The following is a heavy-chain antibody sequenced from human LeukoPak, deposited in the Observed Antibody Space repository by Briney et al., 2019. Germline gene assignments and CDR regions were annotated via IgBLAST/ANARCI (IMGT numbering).Heavy chain of an antibody. D-gene: IGHD3-16*01. CDR2: MNQDGSAK. CDR3: ATYTHWVAGDV. CDR1: GFTFSDSW. J-gene: IGHJ6*02. Sequence: GGSLRLSCSASGFTFSDSWMSWVRQAPGKVLEWVANMNQDGSAKDYVDSVKGRFTISRDNARNSLYLQMSSLRAEDTAVYYCATYTHWVAGDVWGQGTTVTVSS. V-gene: IGHV3-7*01.